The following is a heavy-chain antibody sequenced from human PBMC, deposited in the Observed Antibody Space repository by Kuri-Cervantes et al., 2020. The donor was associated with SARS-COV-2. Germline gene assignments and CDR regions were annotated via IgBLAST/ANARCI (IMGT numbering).Heavy chain of an antibody. CDR3: ATNRGYDYVWGSYRILPYGDAFDI. CDR1: GYTFTSYD. Sequence: ASVKVSCKASGYTFTSYDINWVRQATGQGLEWMGWMNPNSGNTGYAQKFQGRVTMTRNTSISTAYMELSSLRSEDTAVYYCATNRGYDYVWGSYRILPYGDAFDIWGQGTMVTVSS. CDR2: MNPNSGNT. D-gene: IGHD3-16*02. J-gene: IGHJ3*02. V-gene: IGHV1-8*01.